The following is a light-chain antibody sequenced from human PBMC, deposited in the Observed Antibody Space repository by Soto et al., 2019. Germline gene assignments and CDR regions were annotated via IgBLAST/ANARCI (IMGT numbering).Light chain of an antibody. CDR3: QHFNNWPLT. J-gene: IGKJ4*01. CDR2: GAS. Sequence: TNSPSTLSVSPGERATLSCRASQSVSSNLAWYQHKPGQAPRLLIYGASTRATGIPARFSGSGSGTEFTLTINSLQSEDFAVYYCQHFNNWPLTFGGGAKVDIK. CDR1: QSVSSN. V-gene: IGKV3-15*01.